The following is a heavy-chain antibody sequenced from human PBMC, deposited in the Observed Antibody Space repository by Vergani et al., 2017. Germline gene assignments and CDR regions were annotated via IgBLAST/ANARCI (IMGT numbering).Heavy chain of an antibody. Sequence: QVQLQESGPGLVKPSETLSLTCTVSCGSISSFYWSLIRQPPGKRLGWIGFIYYSGITNYNPSLKSRVTIAVDTSKNQFSLKLISVSAADTAVYYCARNPYCGGDLYSDAFDIWGQGTMVTVSS. CDR3: ARNPYCGGDLYSDAFDI. V-gene: IGHV4-59*01. D-gene: IGHD2-21*02. CDR1: CGSISSFY. J-gene: IGHJ3*02. CDR2: IYYSGIT.